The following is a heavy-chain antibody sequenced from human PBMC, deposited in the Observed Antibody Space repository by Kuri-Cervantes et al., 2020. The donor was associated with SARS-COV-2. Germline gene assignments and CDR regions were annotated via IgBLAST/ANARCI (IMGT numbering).Heavy chain of an antibody. CDR2: ISYDGSNK. CDR1: GFTFSSYS. D-gene: IGHD6-6*01. Sequence: GESLKISCAASGFTFSSYSMQWVRQAPGKGLEWVAVISYDGSNKYYADSVKGRFTISRDNSKNTLYLQMNSLRAEDTAVYYCAKGLGYYYGMDVWGQGTTVTVSS. V-gene: IGHV3-30*18. CDR3: AKGLGYYYGMDV. J-gene: IGHJ6*02.